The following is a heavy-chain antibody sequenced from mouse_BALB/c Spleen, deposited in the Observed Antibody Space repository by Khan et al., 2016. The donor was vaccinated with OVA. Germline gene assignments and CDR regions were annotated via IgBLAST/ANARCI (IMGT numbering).Heavy chain of an antibody. CDR2: INTGGAYT. CDR1: GFTFSTYG. CDR3: ARRAYYYNSEGFAY. D-gene: IGHD1-1*01. J-gene: IGHJ3*01. Sequence: EVMLVESGGDFVRPGGSLKLSCAASGFTFSTYGMSWVRQTPDKRLEWVATINTGGAYTYYPDSVQGRFTISRDNSKNTLYLQLSSLKSEDTAIKYYARRAYYYNSEGFAYWGQGTLVTVSA. V-gene: IGHV5-6*02.